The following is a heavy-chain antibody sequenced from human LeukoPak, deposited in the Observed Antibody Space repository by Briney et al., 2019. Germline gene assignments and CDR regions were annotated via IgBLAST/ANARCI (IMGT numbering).Heavy chain of an antibody. CDR1: GFTFSSFC. J-gene: IGHJ5*02. CDR3: ARDAMPASLYSKSWFDP. CDR2: ISSSSGYI. Sequence: GGSLRLSCAAYGFTFSSFCMNWVRQPPGKGLEWVSSISSSSGYIYYADSVKGRFTIARDHAKNSLYLQMNSLRAEDTAVYYCARDAMPASLYSKSWFDPWGEGTLVTVPS. V-gene: IGHV3-21*01. D-gene: IGHD2-2*01.